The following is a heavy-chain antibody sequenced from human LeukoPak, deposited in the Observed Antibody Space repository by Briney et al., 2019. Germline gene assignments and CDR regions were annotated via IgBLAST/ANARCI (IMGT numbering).Heavy chain of an antibody. Sequence: GGSLRLSCAASGFTFSSYWMSWVRQAPGKGLEWMAVIWNDGSKKYYADSVKGRFTISRDNSKNTMYLQMNSLRAEDTAVYFCARDDYGDYYIDYWGQGTLVTVSS. D-gene: IGHD4-17*01. CDR2: IWNDGSKK. J-gene: IGHJ4*02. CDR1: GFTFSSYW. V-gene: IGHV3-33*08. CDR3: ARDDYGDYYIDY.